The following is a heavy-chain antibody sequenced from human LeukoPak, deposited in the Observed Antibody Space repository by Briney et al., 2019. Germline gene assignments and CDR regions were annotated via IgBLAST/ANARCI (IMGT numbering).Heavy chain of an antibody. V-gene: IGHV3-30*18. J-gene: IGHJ4*02. CDR3: AKDYGSGSYDDPFDY. Sequence: GRSLRLSCAASGFTFSSYGMHWVRQAPGKGLEWVAVISYDGSNKYYADSVKGRFTISRDNSKNTLYLQMNSLRAEDTAVYYCAKDYGSGSYDDPFDYRGQGTLVTVSS. CDR2: ISYDGSNK. D-gene: IGHD3-10*01. CDR1: GFTFSSYG.